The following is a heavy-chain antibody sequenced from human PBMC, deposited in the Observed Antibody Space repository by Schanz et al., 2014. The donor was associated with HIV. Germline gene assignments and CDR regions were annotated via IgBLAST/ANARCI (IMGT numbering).Heavy chain of an antibody. V-gene: IGHV3-23*04. CDR2: ITESGGRT. Sequence: EVQLVESGGGLVQPGGSLRLSCAASGFTFSDFGMNWVRQAPGKGLEWVSSITESGGRTYYADSVNGRFTISRDNSKNTLYLQMTTLRTEDTAVYYCAKPEYDSSGNSQSHFDYWGQGTLVTVSS. J-gene: IGHJ4*02. CDR1: GFTFSDFG. CDR3: AKPEYDSSGNSQSHFDY. D-gene: IGHD3-22*01.